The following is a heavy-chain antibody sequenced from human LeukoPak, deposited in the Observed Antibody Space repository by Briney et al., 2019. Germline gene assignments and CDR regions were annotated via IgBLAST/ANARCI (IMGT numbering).Heavy chain of an antibody. D-gene: IGHD6-13*01. J-gene: IGHJ5*02. CDR3: ARHQSSSWYSWFDP. Sequence: PSETLSLTCSVSGGSISSSGYYWGWIRQPPGKGLEWIGSIYYSGSTYYNPSLKSRVTISVDTSKNQFSLKLSSVTAADTAVYYCARHQSSSWYSWFDPWGQGTLVTVSS. CDR1: GGSISSSGYY. V-gene: IGHV4-39*01. CDR2: IYYSGST.